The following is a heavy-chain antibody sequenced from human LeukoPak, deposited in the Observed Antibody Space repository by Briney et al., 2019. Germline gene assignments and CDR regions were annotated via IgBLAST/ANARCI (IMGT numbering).Heavy chain of an antibody. J-gene: IGHJ4*02. CDR2: IHRSGST. D-gene: IGHD1-14*01. CDR3: AREILGGFNPGAY. Sequence: SETLSLTCTVSLDSTTSNFWSWVRQPPGKGLEWIGAIHRSGSTNYNPSLQSRVTISIDRSRNQIALELSSVTAADTAVYYCAREILGGFNPGAYWGQGTLVTVSS. CDR1: LDSTTSNF. V-gene: IGHV4-59*12.